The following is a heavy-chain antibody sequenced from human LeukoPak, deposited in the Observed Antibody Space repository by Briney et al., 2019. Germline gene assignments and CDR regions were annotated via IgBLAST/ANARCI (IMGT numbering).Heavy chain of an antibody. CDR1: GGSISSSSYY. CDR3: ARHTGVSRGVNRYPFDH. V-gene: IGHV4-39*01. Sequence: PSETLSLTCTVSGGSISSSSYYWGWIRQPPGRGLEWIGSIYYSGSTYYNPSLKSRVTISVDTPKNQFSLKLSSVTAADTAVYYCARHTGVSRGVNRYPFDHWGQGTLVTVSS. CDR2: IYYSGST. J-gene: IGHJ5*02. D-gene: IGHD3-10*01.